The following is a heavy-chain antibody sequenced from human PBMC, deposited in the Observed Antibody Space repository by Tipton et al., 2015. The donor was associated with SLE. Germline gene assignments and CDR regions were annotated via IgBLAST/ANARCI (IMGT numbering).Heavy chain of an antibody. CDR3: ARAMDISSWYSWFDP. CDR1: GFTFDDND. CDR2: INWNGGST. D-gene: IGHD6-13*01. J-gene: IGHJ5*02. V-gene: IGHV3-20*04. Sequence: SLRLSCAASGFTFDDNDMSWVRQAPGKGLEWVSSINWNGGSTGYADSVKGRFTISRDNAKNSLYLQMNSLRAEDTALYYCARAMDISSWYSWFDPWGQGTLVTVSS.